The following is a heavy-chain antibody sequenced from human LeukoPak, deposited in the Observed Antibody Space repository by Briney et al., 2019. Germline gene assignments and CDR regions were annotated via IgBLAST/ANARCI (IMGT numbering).Heavy chain of an antibody. Sequence: GGSLRLSCAASGFTFSSYGMHWVRQAPGKGLEWVSVIYSGGNTYYADSVKGRFPISRDNSKNTLYLQMNSLTVEDTAVYYCARNGYDYWFDPWGQGTLVTVSS. D-gene: IGHD5-12*01. V-gene: IGHV3-NL1*01. CDR1: GFTFSSYG. CDR3: ARNGYDYWFDP. CDR2: IYSGGNT. J-gene: IGHJ5*02.